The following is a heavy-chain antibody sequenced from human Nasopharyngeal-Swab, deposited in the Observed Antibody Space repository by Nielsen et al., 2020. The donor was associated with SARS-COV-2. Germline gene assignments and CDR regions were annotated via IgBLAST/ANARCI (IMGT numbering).Heavy chain of an antibody. CDR3: AKAEMATGYGMDV. CDR2: ISSSSSYI. J-gene: IGHJ6*02. D-gene: IGHD5-24*01. V-gene: IGHV3-21*04. Sequence: GGSLRLSCAASGFTFSSYSMNWVRQAPGKGLEWVSSISSSSSYIYYADSVKGRFTISRDNAKNSLYLQMNSLRTEDTALYYCAKAEMATGYGMDVWGQGTTVTVSS. CDR1: GFTFSSYS.